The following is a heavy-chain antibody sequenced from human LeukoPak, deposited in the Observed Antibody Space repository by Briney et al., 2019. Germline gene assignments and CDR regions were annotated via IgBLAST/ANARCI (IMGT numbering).Heavy chain of an antibody. J-gene: IGHJ4*02. CDR2: IYYSGST. Sequence: SETLSLTCTVSGGSISSSSYYWRWIRQPPGTGLEWIGYIYYSGSTNYNPSLKSRVTISVDTSKNQFSLKLSSVTAADTAVYYCARVPVRYGSGSYYNPYYFDYWGQGTLVTASS. D-gene: IGHD3-10*01. CDR3: ARVPVRYGSGSYYNPYYFDY. V-gene: IGHV4-61*01. CDR1: GGSISSSSYY.